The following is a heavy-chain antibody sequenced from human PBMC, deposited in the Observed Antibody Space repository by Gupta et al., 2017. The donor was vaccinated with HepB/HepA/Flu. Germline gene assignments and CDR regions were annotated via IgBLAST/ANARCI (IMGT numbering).Heavy chain of an antibody. D-gene: IGHD5-18*01. V-gene: IGHV3-15*01. CDR1: GFTFSTAW. J-gene: IGHJ6*02. CDR2: SKSKTDGGKT. Sequence: EVQLVESGGGLVKPGGSLRLSCAASGFTFSTAWMSWVRQAPGKGLEWVGRSKSKTDGGKTDYAATVKGRFTISRDDSKNTLYLQMNSLKTEDTAVDYCTTLVDTAMVTYYYYGMDVWGQGTTVTVS. CDR3: TTLVDTAMVTYYYYGMDV.